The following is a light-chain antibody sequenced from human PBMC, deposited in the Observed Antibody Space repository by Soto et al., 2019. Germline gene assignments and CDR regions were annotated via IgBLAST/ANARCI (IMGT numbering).Light chain of an antibody. CDR2: AAS. V-gene: IGKV1-39*01. CDR3: QHGYSTPLT. J-gene: IGKJ4*01. CDR1: QSISTY. Sequence: DIQMTHSPSSLSASVGDRVTITCLASQSISTYLHWYQQKPGKAPNLLIYAASTLQSGVPSRFSGSGSGTDFTLTISSLQPEDFATYFCQHGYSTPLTFGGGTKVDIK.